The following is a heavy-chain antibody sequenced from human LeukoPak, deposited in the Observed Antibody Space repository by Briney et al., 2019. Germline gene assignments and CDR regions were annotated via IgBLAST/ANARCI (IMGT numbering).Heavy chain of an antibody. J-gene: IGHJ4*02. CDR1: GGSFSGYY. D-gene: IGHD6-13*01. Sequence: SETLSLTCAVYGGSFSGYYWSWIRQPPGKGLEWIGEINHRGSTNYNPSLKSQVTISVDTSKNQFSLKLSSVTAADTAVYYCARGRGIAAAGTYYFDYWGQGTLVSVSS. CDR2: INHRGST. V-gene: IGHV4-34*01. CDR3: ARGRGIAAAGTYYFDY.